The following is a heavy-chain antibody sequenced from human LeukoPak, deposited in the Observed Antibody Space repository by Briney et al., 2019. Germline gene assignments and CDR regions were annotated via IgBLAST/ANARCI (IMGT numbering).Heavy chain of an antibody. CDR3: ARARHYHDSSGYPPNWFDP. CDR2: IYYSGST. J-gene: IGHJ5*02. Sequence: SQTLSLTCTVSGGSISSGGYYWSWIRQHPGKGLEWIGYIYYSGSTYYNPSLKSRVTISVDTSKNQFSLKLSSVTAADTAVYYCARARHYHDSSGYPPNWFDPWGQGTLVTVSS. CDR1: GGSISSGGYY. V-gene: IGHV4-31*03. D-gene: IGHD3-22*01.